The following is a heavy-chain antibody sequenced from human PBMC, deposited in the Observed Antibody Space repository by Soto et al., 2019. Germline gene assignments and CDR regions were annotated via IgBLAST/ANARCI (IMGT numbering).Heavy chain of an antibody. D-gene: IGHD3-3*01. CDR3: ASPGGSVYADDFNI. V-gene: IGHV1-18*01. Sequence: QVHLVQSGAEVKKPGASVTVSCKASGYTFVDYGLNWVRQAPGQGLEWMGWIGVYNGHTNYAQNLQGRVTMTADTSKSTAYMELRSLRADDTVVYYYASPGGSVYADDFNIWGLGTMVTVSS. J-gene: IGHJ3*02. CDR2: IGVYNGHT. CDR1: GYTFVDYG.